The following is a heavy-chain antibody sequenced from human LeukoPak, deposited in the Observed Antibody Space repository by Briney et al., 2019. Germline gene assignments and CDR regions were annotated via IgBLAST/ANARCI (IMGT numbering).Heavy chain of an antibody. V-gene: IGHV1-2*02. CDR1: GYTFTGYY. D-gene: IGHD3-10*01. CDR2: INPNSGGT. CDR3: AKDRGANWYFDV. Sequence: GASVKVSCKASGYTFTGYYMHWVRQAPGQGLGWMGWINPNSGGTNYAHQFPGRITMTTDTSINTAYLELSSLRSDDTAVYYCAKDRGANWYFDVWGRGTLVSVSS. J-gene: IGHJ2*01.